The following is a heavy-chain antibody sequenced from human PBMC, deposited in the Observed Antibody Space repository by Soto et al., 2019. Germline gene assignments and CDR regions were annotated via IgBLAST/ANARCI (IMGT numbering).Heavy chain of an antibody. CDR3: ARGQGGYSYPNWFDP. J-gene: IGHJ5*02. D-gene: IGHD5-18*01. CDR1: GGSFSGYY. CDR2: INHSGST. Sequence: QVQLQQWGAGLLKPSETLSLTCAVYGGSFSGYYWSWISQPPGKGLEWIGEINHSGSTNYNPSLKSRVTISVDTYKNQFSLKLSSVTAADTAVYYCARGQGGYSYPNWFDPWGQGTLVTVSS. V-gene: IGHV4-34*01.